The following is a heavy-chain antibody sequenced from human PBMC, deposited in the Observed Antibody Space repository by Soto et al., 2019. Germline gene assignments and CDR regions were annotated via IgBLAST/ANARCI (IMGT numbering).Heavy chain of an antibody. J-gene: IGHJ6*03. CDR3: ARMKIVGVLTYYMDA. D-gene: IGHD3-3*01. CDR1: GDSISISSHY. CDR2: IYYSGST. Sequence: QLQLQESGPGLVKPSETLSLTCTVSGDSISISSHYWGWIRQPPGKGLEWITNIYYSGSTYYTPSLKSPVTISLDTAKNQVSLKLGALTAADTAVYCCARMKIVGVLTYYMDAWGHGTTVTVSS. V-gene: IGHV4-39*01.